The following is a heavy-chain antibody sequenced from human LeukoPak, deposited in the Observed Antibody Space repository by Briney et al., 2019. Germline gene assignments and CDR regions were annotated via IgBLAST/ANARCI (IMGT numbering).Heavy chain of an antibody. CDR3: AKDVGKWESLHFFDY. CDR1: GFTFSSYG. D-gene: IGHD1-26*01. V-gene: IGHV3-33*03. J-gene: IGHJ4*02. Sequence: GRSLRLSCAASGFTFSSYGMHWVSQAPGKGLEWVAVIWYDGSNKYYADSVTGRFTISRDNSRNTLYLQMNSLRGDDTAVYYCAKDVGKWESLHFFDYWGQGTLVTVSS. CDR2: IWYDGSNK.